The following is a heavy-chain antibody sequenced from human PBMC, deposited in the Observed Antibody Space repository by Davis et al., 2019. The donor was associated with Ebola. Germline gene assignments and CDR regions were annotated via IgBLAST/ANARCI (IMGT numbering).Heavy chain of an antibody. CDR3: ARYYDFWSGYPSGFDP. Sequence: MPSETLSLTCAVYGGSFSGSYWSWIRQPPGKGLEWIGSIYYSGSTYYNPSLKSRVTISVDTSKNQFSLKLSSVTAADTAVYYCARYYDFWSGYPSGFDPWGQGTLVTVSS. J-gene: IGHJ5*02. CDR1: GGSFSGSY. CDR2: IYYSGST. V-gene: IGHV4-34*01. D-gene: IGHD3-3*01.